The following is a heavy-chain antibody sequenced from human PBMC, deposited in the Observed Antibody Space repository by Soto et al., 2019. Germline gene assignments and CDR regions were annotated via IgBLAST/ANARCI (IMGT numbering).Heavy chain of an antibody. CDR2: IYFSGST. J-gene: IGHJ4*02. CDR1: GDFITIDSYY. V-gene: IGHV4-39*01. CDR3: ARHLSESGYDLNY. Sequence: PSETMSLTCTASGDFITIDSYYLAWIHQPPGKGLEWIGSIYFSGSTYYNSALKSRLGISIDMSKNQFSLNLSSVTAADTAVYYCARHLSESGYDLNYWGQGTPVTVSS. D-gene: IGHD5-12*01.